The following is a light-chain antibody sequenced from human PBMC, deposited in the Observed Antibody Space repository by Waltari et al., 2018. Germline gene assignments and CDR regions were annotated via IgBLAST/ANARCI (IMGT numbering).Light chain of an antibody. J-gene: IGLJ3*02. V-gene: IGLV1-44*01. Sequence: QSVLTQPPSASGTPGQRVTISCSGGNSNIGSNNVNWYQQIPGTAPKLLIYSDHQRPSGVPDRFSGSKSGTSASLAISGLQSEDEADYYCAAWDDSLNGYWVFGGGTKLTVL. CDR2: SDH. CDR1: NSNIGSNN. CDR3: AAWDDSLNGYWV.